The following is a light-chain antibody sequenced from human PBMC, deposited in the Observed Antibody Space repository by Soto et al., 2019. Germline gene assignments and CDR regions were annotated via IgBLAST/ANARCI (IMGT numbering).Light chain of an antibody. CDR1: QDIDRY. J-gene: IGKJ4*01. CDR2: GAF. V-gene: IGKV1-39*01. CDR3: QQTHCTPPT. Sequence: DIHMPQSPSSLSASVGDSVTITCRPSQDIDRYLHWYQHIPGKAPKLLIYGAFNLQSGVPPRFTGSGSRTHFTLAISSLQPKDSANYYCQQTHCTPPTFGGGTKVE.